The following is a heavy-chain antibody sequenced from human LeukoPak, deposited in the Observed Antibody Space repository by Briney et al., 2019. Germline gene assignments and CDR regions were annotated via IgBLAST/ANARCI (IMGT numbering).Heavy chain of an antibody. V-gene: IGHV4-30-4*01. CDR2: IYYSGST. CDR1: GGSISSGGYY. Sequence: SETLSLTCTVSGGSISSGGYYWSWIRQPPGKGLEWIGYIYYSGSTYYNPSLKSRVTISVDTSKNQFSLKLSSVTAADTAVYYCARDPCSSTSCYTDYWGQGTLVTVSS. J-gene: IGHJ4*02. D-gene: IGHD2-2*02. CDR3: ARDPCSSTSCYTDY.